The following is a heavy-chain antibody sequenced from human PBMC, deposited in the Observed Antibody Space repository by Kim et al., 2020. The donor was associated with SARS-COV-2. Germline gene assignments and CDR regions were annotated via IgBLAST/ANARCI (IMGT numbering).Heavy chain of an antibody. J-gene: IGHJ4*02. CDR2: IRISGGST. CDR1: GFTFSSYG. CDR3: AISGQLDY. Sequence: GGSLRLSCAASGFTFSSYGMSWVRQAAEKGLEWVSIIRISGGSTYYADSVKGRFTISRDNSKNTLYLQMNSLRVEDTAVYYCAISGQLDYWGQGTLVTVSS. V-gene: IGHV3-23*01.